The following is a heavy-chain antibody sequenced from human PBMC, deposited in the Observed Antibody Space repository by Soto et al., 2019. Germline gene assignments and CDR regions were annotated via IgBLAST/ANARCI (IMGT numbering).Heavy chain of an antibody. V-gene: IGHV1-3*01. CDR1: GYTFNSYV. Sequence: QVQLVQSGAEVKKPGASVKVSCKASGYTFNSYVLHWVHQAPGQRLEWMGWINAGNGKTKYSQKLQGRLTFARDTSASTAYMELSSLRSEDTAVYYWARDNVCGELHTGELEYWGQGTLVTVSS. D-gene: IGHD1-26*01. CDR2: INAGNGKT. J-gene: IGHJ4*02. CDR3: ARDNVCGELHTGELEY.